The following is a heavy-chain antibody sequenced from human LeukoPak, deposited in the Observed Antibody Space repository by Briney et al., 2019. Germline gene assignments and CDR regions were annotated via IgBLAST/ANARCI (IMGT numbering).Heavy chain of an antibody. Sequence: SETLSLTCAVYGGSFSGYYWSWIRQPPGKGLEWIGEINHSGSTNYNPSLKSRVTISVDTSKNQFSLKLSSVTAADTAVYYCARGRDGYNYDAFDIWAKGQWSPSLQ. CDR1: GGSFSGYY. CDR3: ARGRDGYNYDAFDI. V-gene: IGHV4-34*01. D-gene: IGHD5-24*01. J-gene: IGHJ3*02. CDR2: INHSGST.